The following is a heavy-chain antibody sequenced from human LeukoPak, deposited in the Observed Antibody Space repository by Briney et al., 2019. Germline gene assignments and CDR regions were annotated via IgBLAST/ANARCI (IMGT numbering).Heavy chain of an antibody. D-gene: IGHD1-26*01. V-gene: IGHV4-31*03. CDR3: ARDRTSLGGFDY. J-gene: IGHJ4*02. CDR2: IYYSGST. Sequence: PSETLSLTCTVSGGSISSGGYYWSWIRQHPGKGLEWIGYIYYSGSTYYNPSLKSRVTISVDTSKNQFSLKLSSVTAADTAVYYCARDRTSLGGFDYWGQGTLVTVSS. CDR1: GGSISSGGYY.